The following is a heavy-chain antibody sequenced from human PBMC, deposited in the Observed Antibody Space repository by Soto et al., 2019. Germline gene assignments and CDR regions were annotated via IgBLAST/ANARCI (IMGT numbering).Heavy chain of an antibody. V-gene: IGHV1-3*01. CDR1: GYTFTSYA. CDR2: INAGNGNT. Sequence: QVQLVQSGAEVKKPGASVKVSCKASGYTFTSYAMHWVRQAPGQRLEWMGWINAGNGNTKYSQKSQGRVTITRDTSASTAYMELSSLISEDTAVYYCARCGQRRYGDYLLGYWGQGTLVTVSS. D-gene: IGHD4-17*01. J-gene: IGHJ4*02. CDR3: ARCGQRRYGDYLLGY.